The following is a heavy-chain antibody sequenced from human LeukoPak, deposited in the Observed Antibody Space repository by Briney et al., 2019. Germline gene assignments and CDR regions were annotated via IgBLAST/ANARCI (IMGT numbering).Heavy chain of an antibody. CDR1: GYTFTSYG. CDR3: AREYSHDAFDI. D-gene: IGHD5-18*01. Sequence: ASVKVSCKASGYTFTSYGISWVRQAPGQGLEWMGWMNPNSGNTGYAQKFQGRVTITRNTSISTAYMELSSLRSEDTAVYYCAREYSHDAFDIWGQGTMVTVSS. J-gene: IGHJ3*02. CDR2: MNPNSGNT. V-gene: IGHV1-8*03.